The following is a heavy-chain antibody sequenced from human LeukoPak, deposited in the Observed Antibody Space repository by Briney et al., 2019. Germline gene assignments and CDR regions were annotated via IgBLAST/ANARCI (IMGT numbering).Heavy chain of an antibody. Sequence: GGSLRLSCAASGFTFVTYWMHWVRQAPGKGLEWVSYISSSSSYIYYAESVKGRFTISRDNAKNSLYPQMNSLRVEDTAVYYCAREEAAGSVDYWGQGTLVTVSS. CDR3: AREEAAGSVDY. CDR1: GFTFVTYW. V-gene: IGHV3-21*01. CDR2: ISSSSSYI. D-gene: IGHD6-13*01. J-gene: IGHJ4*02.